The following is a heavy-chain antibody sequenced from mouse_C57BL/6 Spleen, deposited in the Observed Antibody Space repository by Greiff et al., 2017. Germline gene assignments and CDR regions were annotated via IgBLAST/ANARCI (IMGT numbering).Heavy chain of an antibody. V-gene: IGHV14-2*01. CDR3: ASYDVAWFSY. J-gene: IGHJ3*01. CDR2: IDPEDGET. D-gene: IGHD2-12*01. CDR1: GFNFKDYY. Sequence: EVQLQQPGAELVKPGASVKLSCTASGFNFKDYYMHWVKQRTEQGLEWIGRIDPEDGETKYAPKFQGKATLTADTSSNTAYLQLSSLTSEDPAVYYCASYDVAWFSYWGHGTLVTVAA.